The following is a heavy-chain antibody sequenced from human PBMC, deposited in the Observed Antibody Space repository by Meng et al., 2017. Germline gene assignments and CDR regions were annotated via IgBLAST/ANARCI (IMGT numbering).Heavy chain of an antibody. J-gene: IGHJ4*02. D-gene: IGHD6-19*01. CDR1: GYTFSTNV. Sequence: QVHFVQAGSDLKEPGASLKVSCKSSGYTFSTNVMNWVRQAPGQGLEWIGWINTKTGKPTYAQGFTGRLAFSLDTSASTAFLQINSLKAEDTAVYYCARAHSSGWYSFFDYWGQGTLVTVSS. V-gene: IGHV7-4-1*02. CDR2: INTKTGKP. CDR3: ARAHSSGWYSFFDY.